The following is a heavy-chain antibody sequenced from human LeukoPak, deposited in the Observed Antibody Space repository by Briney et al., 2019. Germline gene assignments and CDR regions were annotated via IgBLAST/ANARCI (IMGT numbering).Heavy chain of an antibody. V-gene: IGHV3-23*01. Sequence: GGSLRLSCAASGFTFSTYALSWVRQAPGKGLEWVSAISGNGGSASYADSVKGRFTISRDNSKNTLYLQMNRLRAEDTAVYYCARGPSVAAHLDYWGQGTLVTVSS. CDR3: ARGPSVAAHLDY. D-gene: IGHD5-12*01. CDR1: GFTFSTYA. J-gene: IGHJ4*02. CDR2: ISGNGGSA.